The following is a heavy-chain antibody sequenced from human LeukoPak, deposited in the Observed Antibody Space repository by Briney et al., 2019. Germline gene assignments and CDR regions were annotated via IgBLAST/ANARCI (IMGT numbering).Heavy chain of an antibody. CDR3: ARGRGRFDY. D-gene: IGHD3-16*01. V-gene: IGHV4-34*01. J-gene: IGHJ4*02. CDR2: INQSGST. Sequence: SETLSLTCAVYGGSSSGYYWTWIRQPPGKGLEWIGEINQSGSTNHNPSLKSRVTISVDTSKSQFSLKLSSVTAADTAVYFCARGRGRFDYWGQGALVTVSS. CDR1: GGSSSGYY.